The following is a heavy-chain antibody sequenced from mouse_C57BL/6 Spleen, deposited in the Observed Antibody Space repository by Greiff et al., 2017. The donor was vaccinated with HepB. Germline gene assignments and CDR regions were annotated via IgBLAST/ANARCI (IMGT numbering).Heavy chain of an antibody. D-gene: IGHD1-1*01. CDR3: ARGGVLREGFDY. CDR2: IHPNSGST. V-gene: IGHV1-64*01. Sequence: VQLQQPGAELVKPGASVKLSCKASGYTFTSYWMHWVKQRPGQGLEWIGMIHPNSGSTNYNEKFKSKATLTVDKSSSTAYMQLSSLTSEDSAVYYCARGGVLREGFDYWGQGTTLTVSS. CDR1: GYTFTSYW. J-gene: IGHJ2*01.